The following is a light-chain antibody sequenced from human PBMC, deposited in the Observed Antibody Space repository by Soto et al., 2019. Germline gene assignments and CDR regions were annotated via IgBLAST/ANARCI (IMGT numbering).Light chain of an antibody. J-gene: IGKJ1*01. CDR3: QQYESSWT. CDR2: GAS. Sequence: EIVLTQSPGTLSLSPGERATLSCRASQSISSTFLAWYQHKPGQAPKVVIYGASRRATGIPDRFRGSGSGTDFTLTISRLEPEDFAVYYCQQYESSWTFGQGTKVEMK. V-gene: IGKV3-20*01. CDR1: QSISSTF.